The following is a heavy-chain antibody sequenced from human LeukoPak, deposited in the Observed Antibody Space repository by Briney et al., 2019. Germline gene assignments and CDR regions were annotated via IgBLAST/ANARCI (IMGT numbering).Heavy chain of an antibody. D-gene: IGHD3-22*01. CDR2: INHSGST. J-gene: IGHJ6*02. V-gene: IGHV4-34*01. CDR1: GGSFSGYY. Sequence: SETLSLTCAVYGGSFSGYYWSWIRQPPGEGLEWIGEINHSGSTNYNPSLKSRVTISVDTSKNQFSLKLSSVTAADSSVYYCVRHEVVGYNYYALEIWGQGTTVTVAS. CDR3: VRHEVVGYNYYALEI.